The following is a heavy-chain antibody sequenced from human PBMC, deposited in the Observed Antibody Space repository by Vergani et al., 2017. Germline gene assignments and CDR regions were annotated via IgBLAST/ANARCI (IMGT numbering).Heavy chain of an antibody. D-gene: IGHD3-10*01. CDR3: ARVRDIWFGELGGIDY. CDR1: GGSISSGGYY. Sequence: QVQLQESGPGLVTPSQTLSLTCTVSGGSISSGGYYWSWIRPHPGKGLEWIGYIYYSGSTYYNPSLKSRVTISVDTSKNQFSLKLSSVTAADTAVYYCARVRDIWFGELGGIDYWGQGTLVTVSA. J-gene: IGHJ4*02. V-gene: IGHV4-31*03. CDR2: IYYSGST.